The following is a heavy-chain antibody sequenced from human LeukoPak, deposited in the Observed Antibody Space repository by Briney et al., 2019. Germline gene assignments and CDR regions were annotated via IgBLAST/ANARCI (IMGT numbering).Heavy chain of an antibody. CDR1: GFTFSSYS. V-gene: IGHV3-21*01. CDR3: ARRENYDY. Sequence: AGGSLRLSCAASGFTFSSYSMNWVRQAPGKGLEWVSSIRRISSYIYYADSVKGRFTISRDNAKNSLYLQMNSLRAEDTAVYYCARRENYDYWGQGTLVPVSS. D-gene: IGHD1-26*01. CDR2: IRRISSYI. J-gene: IGHJ4*02.